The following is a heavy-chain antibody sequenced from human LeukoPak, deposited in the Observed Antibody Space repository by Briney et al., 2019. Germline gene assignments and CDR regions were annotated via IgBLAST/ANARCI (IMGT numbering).Heavy chain of an antibody. Sequence: SETLSLTCTVSGGSISSYSWCWIRRPPGKGLEWIGYKSYSGGTNYNPSLKSRVTISVDTSKRQISLTLNSVTAADTAVYYCVRDGGEWLPDYWGQGILVAVSS. D-gene: IGHD3-3*01. J-gene: IGHJ4*02. V-gene: IGHV4-59*01. CDR3: VRDGGEWLPDY. CDR1: GGSISSYS. CDR2: KSYSGGT.